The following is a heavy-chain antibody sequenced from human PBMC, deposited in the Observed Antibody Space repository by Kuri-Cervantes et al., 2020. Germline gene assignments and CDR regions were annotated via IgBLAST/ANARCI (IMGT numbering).Heavy chain of an antibody. V-gene: IGHV3-11*04. D-gene: IGHD3-3*01. CDR2: ISGSGGTT. CDR3: ARGGLGFLEWLLEPANYYMDV. J-gene: IGHJ6*03. CDR1: GLTFSDYY. Sequence: GESLKISCAASGLTFSDYYMSWIRQAPGKGLEWISFISGSGGTTYYADSVKGRFTISRDNAKNSLYLQMNSLRAEDTAVYYCARGGLGFLEWLLEPANYYMDVWGKGTTVTVSS.